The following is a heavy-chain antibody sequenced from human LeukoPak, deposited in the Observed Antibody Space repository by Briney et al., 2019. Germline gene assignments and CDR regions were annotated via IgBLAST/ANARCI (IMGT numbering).Heavy chain of an antibody. CDR2: IIPIFGTA. CDR3: ARDVYSSGWWDY. Sequence: AASVKVSCKASGGTFSSYAISWVRQAPGQGLEWMGRIIPIFGTANYAQKFQGRVTITTDESTSTAYMELSSLRSEDTAVYYCARDVYSSGWWDYWGQGTLVTVSS. V-gene: IGHV1-69*05. J-gene: IGHJ4*02. D-gene: IGHD6-19*01. CDR1: GGTFSSYA.